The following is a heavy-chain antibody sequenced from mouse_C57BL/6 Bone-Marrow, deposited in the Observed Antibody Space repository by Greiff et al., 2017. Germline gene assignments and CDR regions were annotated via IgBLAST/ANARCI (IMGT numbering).Heavy chain of an antibody. CDR2: ISSGGSYT. V-gene: IGHV5-6*02. Sequence: EVKLVESGGDLVKPGGSLKLSCAASGFTFSSYGMSWVRQTPDKRLEWVATISSGGSYTYYPDSVKGRFTISRDNAKNTLYLQMSSLKSEDTAMYYCARQYDPAWFAYWGQGTLVTVSA. CDR1: GFTFSSYG. CDR3: ARQYDPAWFAY. J-gene: IGHJ3*01. D-gene: IGHD2-3*01.